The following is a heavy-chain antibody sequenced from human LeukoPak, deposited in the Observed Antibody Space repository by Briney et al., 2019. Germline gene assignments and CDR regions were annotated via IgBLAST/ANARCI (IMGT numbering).Heavy chain of an antibody. CDR1: GGTFISYA. J-gene: IGHJ5*02. CDR2: IIPIFGTA. CDR3: ARELRDLYYYDSSGP. V-gene: IGHV1-69*13. Sequence: SVKVSCKASGGTFISYAISWVRQAPGQGLEWMGGIIPIFGTANYAQKFQGRVTITADESTSTAYMELSSLRSEDTAVYYCARELRDLYYYDSSGPWGQGTLVTVSS. D-gene: IGHD3-22*01.